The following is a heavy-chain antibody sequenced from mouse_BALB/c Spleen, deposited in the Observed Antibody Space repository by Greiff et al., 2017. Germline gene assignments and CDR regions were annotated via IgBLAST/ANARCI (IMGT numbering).Heavy chain of an antibody. CDR2: INPDSSTI. Sequence: EVQLVESGGGLVQPGGSLKLSCAASGFDFSRYWMSWVRQAPGKGLEWIGEINPDSSTINYTPSLKDKFIISRDNAKNTLYLQMSKVRSEDTALYYCANYGNFGYWFAYWGQGTLVTVSA. V-gene: IGHV4-1*02. CDR1: GFDFSRYW. CDR3: ANYGNFGYWFAY. J-gene: IGHJ3*01. D-gene: IGHD2-1*01.